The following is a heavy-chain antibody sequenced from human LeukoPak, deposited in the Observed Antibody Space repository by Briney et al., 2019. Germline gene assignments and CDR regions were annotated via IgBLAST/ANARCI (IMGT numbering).Heavy chain of an antibody. CDR1: GYTLTSYG. CDR3: ARASHPKLLDY. Sequence: ASVKVSCKASGYTLTSYGISWVRQAPGQGLEWMGWISAYNGNTNYARKLQGRVTMTTDTSTSTAYMELRSLRSDDTAVYYCARASHPKLLDYWGQGTLVTVSS. CDR2: ISAYNGNT. J-gene: IGHJ4*02. D-gene: IGHD6-6*01. V-gene: IGHV1-18*01.